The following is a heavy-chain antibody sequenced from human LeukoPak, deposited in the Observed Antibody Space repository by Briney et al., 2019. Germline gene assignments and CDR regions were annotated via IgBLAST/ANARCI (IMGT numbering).Heavy chain of an antibody. J-gene: IGHJ4*02. V-gene: IGHV1-2*02. Sequence: GASVKVSCKASGYTFTRYYMHWVRQAPGQGLEWMGWINPNSGGTNYAQKFQGGVTMTRDTSISTAYMELSRLRSYDTAVYYCARSGTSGGFDYWGQGTLVTVSS. CDR2: INPNSGGT. D-gene: IGHD1-14*01. CDR3: ARSGTSGGFDY. CDR1: GYTFTRYY.